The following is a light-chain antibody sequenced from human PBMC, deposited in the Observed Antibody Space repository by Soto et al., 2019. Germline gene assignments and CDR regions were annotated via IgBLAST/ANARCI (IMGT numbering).Light chain of an antibody. CDR3: QQYISYPKT. CDR2: KAS. Sequence: DIKMTQSPSTLSGSVGDRVTITCRASQTISSWLAWYQQKPGKAPKLLVYKASTLESGVPSRFSGSGSGTEFTLTISSLQPDDFATYYCQQYISYPKTFGQGTKVDI. CDR1: QTISSW. V-gene: IGKV1-5*03. J-gene: IGKJ1*01.